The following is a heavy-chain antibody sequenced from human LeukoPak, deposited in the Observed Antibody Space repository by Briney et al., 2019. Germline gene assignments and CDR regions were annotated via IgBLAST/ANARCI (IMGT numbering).Heavy chain of an antibody. CDR3: VRVRSSSWYFDL. V-gene: IGHV3-66*02. D-gene: IGHD6-13*01. J-gene: IGHJ4*02. CDR2: LFGSGRT. CDR1: GFTFRSYD. Sequence: GGSLRLSCAPFGFTFRSYDMAWVRQAPGKGLEWVSILFGSGRTYYGDSVKGRFTISRDNSKNTLFLQMSNLRSEDTAVYYCVRVRSSSWYFDLWGQGTRVTVSS.